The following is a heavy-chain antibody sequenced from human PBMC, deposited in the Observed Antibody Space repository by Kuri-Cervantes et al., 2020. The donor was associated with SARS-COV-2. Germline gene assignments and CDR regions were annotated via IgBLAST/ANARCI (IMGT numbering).Heavy chain of an antibody. D-gene: IGHD2-15*01. Sequence: GESLKISCEASGFILGSYGMTWVRQAPGKGLQWVSSISAGGGRTDYADSVKGRFTISRDNSKKMVFLQMDKLRDEDAALYYCARVVAAARRLWFDPWGQGTPVTVSS. CDR1: GFILGSYG. CDR3: ARVVAAARRLWFDP. CDR2: ISAGGGRT. J-gene: IGHJ5*02. V-gene: IGHV3-23*01.